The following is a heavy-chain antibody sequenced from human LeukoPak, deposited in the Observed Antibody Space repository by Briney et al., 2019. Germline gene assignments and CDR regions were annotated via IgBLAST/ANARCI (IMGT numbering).Heavy chain of an antibody. V-gene: IGHV3-21*01. J-gene: IGHJ4*02. CDR1: GFTFSSYS. D-gene: IGHD6-13*01. Sequence: GGSLRLSCAASGFTFSSYSMNWVRQAPGKGPEWVSSISSSSSYIYYADSVKGRFTISRDNAKNSLYLQMNSLRAEDTAVYYCARDLYSSSWYRVPFYWGQGTLVTVSS. CDR3: ARDLYSSSWYRVPFY. CDR2: ISSSSSYI.